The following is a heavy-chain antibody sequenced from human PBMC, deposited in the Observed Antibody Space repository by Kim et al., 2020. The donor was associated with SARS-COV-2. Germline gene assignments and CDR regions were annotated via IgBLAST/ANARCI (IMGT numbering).Heavy chain of an antibody. CDR2: MNPNSGNT. J-gene: IGHJ4*02. CDR3: ARGRREYSYGYRVWDY. V-gene: IGHV1-8*01. D-gene: IGHD5-18*01. CDR1: GYTFTSYD. Sequence: ASVKVSCKASGYTFTSYDINWVRQATGQGLEWMGWMNPNSGNTGYAQKFQGRVTMTRNTSISTAYMELSSLRSEDTAVYYCARGRREYSYGYRVWDYWGQGTLVTVSS.